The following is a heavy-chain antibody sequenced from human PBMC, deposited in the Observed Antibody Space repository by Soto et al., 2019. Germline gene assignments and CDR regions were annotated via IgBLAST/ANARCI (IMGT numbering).Heavy chain of an antibody. CDR1: GFTVSSNY. J-gene: IGHJ4*02. Sequence: GGSLRLSCAASGFTVSSNYMSWVRQAPGKGLEWVSVIYSGGSTFYADSVKGRFTVSRDNSKNMVYLQMNRMRAEDTAVYYCAREWPHLDCWGQGTLVTVSS. CDR3: AREWPHLDC. CDR2: IYSGGST. V-gene: IGHV3-53*01.